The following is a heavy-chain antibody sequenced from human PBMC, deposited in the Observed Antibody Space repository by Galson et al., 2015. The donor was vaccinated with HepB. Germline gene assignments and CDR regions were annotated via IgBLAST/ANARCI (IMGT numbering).Heavy chain of an antibody. J-gene: IGHJ4*02. Sequence: CAISGDSVSSNTVGWNWIRQSPSRGLKWLGRTYYRSKWSNDYAQSVQSRITVNPDTSKNQISLQLNSVTPEDTAVYYCARSIHLGRGFDSWGQGTLVTVSS. CDR1: GDSVSSNTVG. V-gene: IGHV6-1*01. CDR2: TYYRSKWSN. D-gene: IGHD7-27*01. CDR3: ARSIHLGRGFDS.